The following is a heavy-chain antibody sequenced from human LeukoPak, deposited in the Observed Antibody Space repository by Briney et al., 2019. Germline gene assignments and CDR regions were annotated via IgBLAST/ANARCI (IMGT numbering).Heavy chain of an antibody. D-gene: IGHD4-17*01. Sequence: GGSLRLSCAASGFTFSDYYMSWIRQAPGKGLEWVGRTRNKANSYTTEYAASVKGRFTISRDDSKNSLYLQMNSLKTEDTAVYYCARVVGDYHYYYGMDVWGQGTTVTVSS. J-gene: IGHJ6*02. V-gene: IGHV3-72*01. CDR1: GFTFSDYY. CDR3: ARVVGDYHYYYGMDV. CDR2: TRNKANSYTT.